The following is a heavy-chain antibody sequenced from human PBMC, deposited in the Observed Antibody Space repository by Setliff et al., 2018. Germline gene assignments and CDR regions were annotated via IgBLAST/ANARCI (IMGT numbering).Heavy chain of an antibody. CDR3: ARGHCSSGECPNYFDP. CDR2: IYSTGST. V-gene: IGHV4-4*08. J-gene: IGHJ5*02. D-gene: IGHD2-15*01. CDR1: GDSIYNHF. Sequence: SETLSLTCTVSGDSIYNHFWSWVRQPPGKGLEWIGYIYSTGSTNYNPSLKSRVAISIDTSKNQFSLKINSVTAADTAVYYCARGHCSSGECPNYFDPWGQGTQVTVSS.